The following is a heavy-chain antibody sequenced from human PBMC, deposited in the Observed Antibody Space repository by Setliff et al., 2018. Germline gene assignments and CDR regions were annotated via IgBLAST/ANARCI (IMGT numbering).Heavy chain of an antibody. V-gene: IGHV1-69*13. Sequence: SVKVSCKASGGTFSSYAISWVRQAPGQGLEWMGGIIPIFGTANYAQKFQGRVTITADGSTSTAYMELRSLRSDDTAVYYCARGSYRTSNWFDPWGQGTLVTVSS. CDR1: GGTFSSYA. CDR3: ARGSYRTSNWFDP. J-gene: IGHJ5*02. D-gene: IGHD4-4*01. CDR2: IIPIFGTA.